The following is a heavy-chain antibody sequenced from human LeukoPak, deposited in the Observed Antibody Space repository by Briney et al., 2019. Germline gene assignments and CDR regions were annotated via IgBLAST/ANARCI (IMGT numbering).Heavy chain of an antibody. Sequence: GGSLRLSCEASGFTITNNWMNWVRQAAGKGLEWVASMKPDGSEKYYVDSVKGRFTISRDNAKNSLYLQMNSLRAEDTAVYYCASNFDYWGQGTLVTVSS. CDR2: MKPDGSEK. CDR1: GFTITNNW. V-gene: IGHV3-7*01. J-gene: IGHJ4*02. CDR3: ASNFDY.